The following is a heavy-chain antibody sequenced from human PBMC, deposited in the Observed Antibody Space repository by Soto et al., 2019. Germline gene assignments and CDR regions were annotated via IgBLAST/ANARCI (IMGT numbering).Heavy chain of an antibody. J-gene: IGHJ6*02. D-gene: IGHD3-10*01. CDR2: IIPSFGTA. Sequence: QVQLVQSGAEVKKPGSSVKVSCKASGGTFSSYAISWVRQAPGQGLEWMGGIIPSFGTANYAQKLQGRVTITADKSTSTAEMELSSLRSEDTAVYYCARTGETGGYYYYGMDVWGQGTTVTVSS. CDR3: ARTGETGGYYYYGMDV. V-gene: IGHV1-69*06. CDR1: GGTFSSYA.